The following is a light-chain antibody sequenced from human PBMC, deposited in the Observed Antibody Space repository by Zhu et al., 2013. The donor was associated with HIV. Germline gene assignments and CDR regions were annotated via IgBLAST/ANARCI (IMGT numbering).Light chain of an antibody. CDR3: QHYNLYSPWT. Sequence: DIQMTQSPSIVSASVGDRVTITCRASQSINYWLAWYQQKPGKAPTLLIYKASTLESGVPSRFGGSGFGTEFALTITNLQPDDFATYYCQHYNLYSPWTFGQGTKVEI. CDR2: KAS. J-gene: IGKJ1*01. CDR1: QSINYW. V-gene: IGKV1-5*03.